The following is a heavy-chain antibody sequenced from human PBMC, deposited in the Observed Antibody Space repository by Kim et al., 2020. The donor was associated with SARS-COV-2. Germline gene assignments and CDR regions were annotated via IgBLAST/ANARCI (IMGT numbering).Heavy chain of an antibody. D-gene: IGHD3-10*01. V-gene: IGHV3-33*06. CDR3: AKDSYYGSGTSYFDY. J-gene: IGHJ4*02. Sequence: SVKGRFTIPRDNSKNTLYLQMNSLRAEDTAVYYCAKDSYYGSGTSYFDYWGQGTLVTVSS.